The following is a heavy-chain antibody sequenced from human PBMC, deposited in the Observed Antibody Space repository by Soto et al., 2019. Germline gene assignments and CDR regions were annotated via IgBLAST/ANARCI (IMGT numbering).Heavy chain of an antibody. CDR2: IYYSGST. V-gene: IGHV4-59*01. Sequence: SETLSLTCTVSGGSISSYYWSWIRQPPGKGLEWIGYIYYSGSTNYNPSLKSRVTISVDTSKNQFSLKLSSVTAADTAVYYCARAEPTKPCSGGSCYHFYFDYWGQGTLVTVSS. D-gene: IGHD2-15*01. CDR1: GGSISSYY. J-gene: IGHJ4*02. CDR3: ARAEPTKPCSGGSCYHFYFDY.